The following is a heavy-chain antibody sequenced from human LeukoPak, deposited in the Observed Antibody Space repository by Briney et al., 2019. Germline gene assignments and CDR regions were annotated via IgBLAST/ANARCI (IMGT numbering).Heavy chain of an antibody. J-gene: IGHJ4*02. V-gene: IGHV4-34*01. D-gene: IGHD3-3*01. CDR1: GGSFSDFY. CDR3: ARSRGHDFWSGHYSGWPLGFEY. CDR2: INHSGST. Sequence: PSETLSLTCAVYGGSFSDFYWHWIRQPPGRGLEWIGEINHSGSTKYNPSLKSRVTISLDTSKNQFSLKLSSVTAADTAMYYCARSRGHDFWSGHYSGWPLGFEYWGQGTLVTVSS.